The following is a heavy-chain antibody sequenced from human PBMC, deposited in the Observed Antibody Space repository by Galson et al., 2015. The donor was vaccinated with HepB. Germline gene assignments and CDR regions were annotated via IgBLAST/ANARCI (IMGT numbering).Heavy chain of an antibody. D-gene: IGHD5-12*01. CDR2: IKEDGSIK. CDR3: ARNRGYETFDY. V-gene: IGHV3-7*03. CDR1: GFMFSGHW. J-gene: IGHJ4*02. Sequence: SLRLSCAASGFMFSGHWMNWVRQAPGKGLEWVANIKEDGSIKYYVDSVTGRFTISRDNARNLLYLQMNGLRAEDTAVYFCARNRGYETFDYWCQGAQVTVSS.